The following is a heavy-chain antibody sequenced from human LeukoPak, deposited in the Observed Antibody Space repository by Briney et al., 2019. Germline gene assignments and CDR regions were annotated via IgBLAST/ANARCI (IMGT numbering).Heavy chain of an antibody. CDR3: AKADVPYSSGWYYFDY. D-gene: IGHD6-19*01. J-gene: IGHJ4*02. Sequence: GRSLRLSCAASGFTFSSYAMHWVRQAPGKGLEWVAVISYDGSNKYYADSVKGRFTISRDNAKNSLYLQMNSLRAEDMALYYCAKADVPYSSGWYYFDYWGQGTLVTVSS. V-gene: IGHV3-30-3*01. CDR1: GFTFSSYA. CDR2: ISYDGSNK.